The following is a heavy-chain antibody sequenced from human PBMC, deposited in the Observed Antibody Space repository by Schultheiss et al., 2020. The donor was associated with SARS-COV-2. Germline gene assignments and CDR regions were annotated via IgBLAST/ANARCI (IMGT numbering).Heavy chain of an antibody. J-gene: IGHJ4*02. CDR1: GYTFTSYD. CDR3: ARLDSN. CDR2: IIPILGIA. V-gene: IGHV1-8*01. Sequence: ASVKVSCKASGYTFTSYDINWVRQATGQGLEWMGRIIPILGIANYAQKFQGRVTMTRNTSISTAYMELSSLRSEDTAVYYCARLDSNWGQGTLSPSPQ. D-gene: IGHD2-2*03.